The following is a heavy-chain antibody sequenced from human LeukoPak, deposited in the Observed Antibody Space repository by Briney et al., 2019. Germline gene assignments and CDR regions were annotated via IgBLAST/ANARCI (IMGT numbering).Heavy chain of an antibody. Sequence: GRSLRLSCAASGFTFSSYGMHWVRQAPGKGLEWVAVISYDGSNKYYADSVKGRFTISRDNSKNTLYLQMNSLRAEDTAVYYCARDFGDSSGYYFGSTDYYGMDVWGQGTTVTVSS. V-gene: IGHV3-30*03. J-gene: IGHJ6*02. D-gene: IGHD3-22*01. CDR3: ARDFGDSSGYYFGSTDYYGMDV. CDR2: ISYDGSNK. CDR1: GFTFSSYG.